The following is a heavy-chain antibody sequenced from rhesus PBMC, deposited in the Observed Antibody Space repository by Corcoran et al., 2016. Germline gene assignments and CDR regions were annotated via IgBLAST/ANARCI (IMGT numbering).Heavy chain of an antibody. V-gene: IGHV3-201*01. J-gene: IGHJ4*01. CDR3: ARESGSGYVDY. CDR1: GFTFDNYA. D-gene: IGHD2-33*01. Sequence: EVQLVESGGGVVQPGGSLRLSCAASGFTFDNYAMNWVRQAPGKGLEWVSGISWSGGSTDYADSVKVQVTISRYNAKNSLYLQMGSLRAEDTALYYCARESGSGYVDYWGQGVLVTVSS. CDR2: ISWSGGST.